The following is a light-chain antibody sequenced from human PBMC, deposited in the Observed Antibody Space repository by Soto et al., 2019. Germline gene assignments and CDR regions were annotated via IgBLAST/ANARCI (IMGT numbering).Light chain of an antibody. CDR2: DAS. CDR3: QQRSNWPPIT. J-gene: IGKJ5*01. CDR1: QSVSSY. V-gene: IGKV3-11*01. Sequence: IRVTQSPVTLSLSPGERATLSCRASQSVSSYLAWYQQKPGQAPRLLIYDASNRATGIPARFSGGGSGTDFTLTIDNLEPEDFAIYYCQQRSNWPPITFGQGTRLEI.